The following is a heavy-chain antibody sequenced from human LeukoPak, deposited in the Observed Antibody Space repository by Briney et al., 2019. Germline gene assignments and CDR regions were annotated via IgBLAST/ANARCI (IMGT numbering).Heavy chain of an antibody. CDR2: ISYDGGNK. J-gene: IGHJ4*02. CDR3: AKDRSYLLPIAAAGTIFDY. V-gene: IGHV3-30*04. Sequence: SGGSLRLSCAASGFTFSYYAMHWVRQAPGKGLQWVAVISYDGGNKYYAGSVKGRFTISRDNSKNTLYLQMNSLRAEDTAVYYCAKDRSYLLPIAAAGTIFDYWGQGTLVTVSS. CDR1: GFTFSYYA. D-gene: IGHD6-13*01.